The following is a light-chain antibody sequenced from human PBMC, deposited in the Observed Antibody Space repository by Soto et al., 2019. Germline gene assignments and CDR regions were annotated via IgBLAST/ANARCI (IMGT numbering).Light chain of an antibody. V-gene: IGKV3-11*01. CDR2: DAS. CDR1: QRIGKY. CDR3: QQLSTWPS. J-gene: IGKJ2*01. Sequence: IVLAQSPATLSLSPVERATLSCSSSQRIGKYLAWYQHKPGQPPRLLIYDASNRATGIPARFIGTGSGTDFTLTISGREPEDFEAYYCQQLSTWPSFGKGT.